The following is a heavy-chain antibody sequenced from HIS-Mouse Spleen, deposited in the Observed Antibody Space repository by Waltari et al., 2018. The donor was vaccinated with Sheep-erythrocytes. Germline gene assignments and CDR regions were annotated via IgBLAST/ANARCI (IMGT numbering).Heavy chain of an antibody. CDR2: IGTAGDT. CDR1: GFTFSSYD. D-gene: IGHD1-26*01. V-gene: IGHV3-13*01. CDR3: ARANSGSYDDAFDI. J-gene: IGHJ3*02. Sequence: EVQLVESGGGLVQPGGSLRLSCAASGFTFSSYDTPCVRQATGKGLEWVSAIGTAGDTYYPGSVKGRFTISRENAKNSLYLQMNSLRAGDTAVYYCARANSGSYDDAFDIWGQGTMVTVSS.